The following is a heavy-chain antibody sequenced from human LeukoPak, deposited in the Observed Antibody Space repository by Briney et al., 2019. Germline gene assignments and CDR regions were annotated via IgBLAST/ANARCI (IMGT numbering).Heavy chain of an antibody. Sequence: SETLSLTCAVYGGSFSGYYWSWIRQPPGKGLEWIGEINHSGSTNYNPSLKSRVTISVDTSKNQFSLKLSSVTAADTAVYYCARDPYSGNYGDYYYYYMDVWGKGTTVTISS. CDR2: INHSGST. J-gene: IGHJ6*03. CDR3: ARDPYSGNYGDYYYYYMDV. V-gene: IGHV4-34*01. D-gene: IGHD1-26*01. CDR1: GGSFSGYY.